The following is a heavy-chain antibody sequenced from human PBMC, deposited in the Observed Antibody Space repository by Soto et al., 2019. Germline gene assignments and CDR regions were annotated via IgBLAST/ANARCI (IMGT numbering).Heavy chain of an antibody. J-gene: IGHJ4*02. CDR1: GFTFSSYS. D-gene: IGHD6-13*01. CDR2: ISSSSSYI. CDR3: ARDRGMDSSSWCPLDY. Sequence: GGSLRLSCAASGFTFSSYSMNWVRQAPGKGLEWVSSISSSSSYIYYADSVKGRFTISRDNAKNSVYLQMNSLRAEDTAVYYCARDRGMDSSSWCPLDYWGQGTLVTVSS. V-gene: IGHV3-21*01.